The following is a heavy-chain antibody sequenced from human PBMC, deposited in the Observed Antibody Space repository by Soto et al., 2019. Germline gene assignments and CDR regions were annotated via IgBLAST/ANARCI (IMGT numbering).Heavy chain of an antibody. CDR2: IYYSGST. J-gene: IGHJ4*02. V-gene: IGHV4-59*01. D-gene: IGHD3-22*01. CDR1: GGSISSYY. Sequence: ASETLSLTCTVSGGSISSYYWSWIRQPPGKGLEWIGYIYYSGSTNYNPSLKSRVTISVDTSKNQFSLKLSSVTAADTAVYYCTRFDYYDSSGYLDFGPNRVQGTLVTVSP. CDR3: TRFDYYDSSGYLDFGPN.